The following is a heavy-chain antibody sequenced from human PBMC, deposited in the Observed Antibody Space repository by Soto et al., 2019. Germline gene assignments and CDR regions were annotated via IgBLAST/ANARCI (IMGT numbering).Heavy chain of an antibody. CDR1: GYTFTSYG. J-gene: IGHJ4*02. Sequence: ASVKVSCKASGYTFTSYGISWVRQAPGQGLEWMGWISAYNGNTNYAQKLQGRVTMTTDTSTSTAYMELRSLRSDDTAVYYCARDSRLVMITFGGVIAPSPSDYWGQGTLVTVSS. D-gene: IGHD3-16*02. V-gene: IGHV1-18*01. CDR3: ARDSRLVMITFGGVIAPSPSDY. CDR2: ISAYNGNT.